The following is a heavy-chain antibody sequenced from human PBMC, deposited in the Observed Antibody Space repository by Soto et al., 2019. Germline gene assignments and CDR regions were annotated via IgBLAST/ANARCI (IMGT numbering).Heavy chain of an antibody. D-gene: IGHD3-10*01. CDR3: ARGDYASGTFPFDY. J-gene: IGHJ4*02. CDR2: VNSRVTT. Sequence: SETLSLTCTVSGGSISIYFWSWIRQPPGKGLEWIGYVNSRVTTDYNPSLKNRVTISGDTSRNQFSLKLSSVTAADTAVYYCARGDYASGTFPFDYWGQGTLVTVPQ. V-gene: IGHV4-59*01. CDR1: GGSISIYF.